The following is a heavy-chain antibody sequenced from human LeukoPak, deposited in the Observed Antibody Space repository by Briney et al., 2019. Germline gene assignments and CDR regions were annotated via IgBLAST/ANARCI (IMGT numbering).Heavy chain of an antibody. Sequence: SETLSLTCTVSGGSVSSGSYYWSWIRQPPGKGLEWIGYIYYSGSTNYNPSLKSRVTISVDTSKNQFSLKLSSVTAADTAVYYCARDKRDYVWGPPSPHYGMDVWGQGTTVTVSS. J-gene: IGHJ6*02. CDR2: IYYSGST. CDR1: GGSVSSGSYY. D-gene: IGHD3-16*01. CDR3: ARDKRDYVWGPPSPHYGMDV. V-gene: IGHV4-61*01.